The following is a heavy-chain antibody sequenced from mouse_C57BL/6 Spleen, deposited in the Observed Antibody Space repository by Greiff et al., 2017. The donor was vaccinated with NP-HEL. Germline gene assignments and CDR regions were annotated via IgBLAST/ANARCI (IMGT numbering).Heavy chain of an antibody. Sequence: EVNLVESGGDLVKPGGSLKLSCAASGFTFSSYGMSWVRQTPDKRLEWVATISSGGSYTYYPDSVKGRFTISRDNAKNTLYLQMSSLKSEDTAMYYCARTTVAAGYFDVWGTGTTVTVSS. D-gene: IGHD1-1*01. CDR3: ARTTVAAGYFDV. V-gene: IGHV5-6*01. J-gene: IGHJ1*03. CDR2: ISSGGSYT. CDR1: GFTFSSYG.